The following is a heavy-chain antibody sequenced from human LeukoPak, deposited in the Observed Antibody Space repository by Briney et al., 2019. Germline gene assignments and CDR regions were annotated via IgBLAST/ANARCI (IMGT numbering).Heavy chain of an antibody. CDR3: AREEQGRAAAYYYYGMDV. CDR2: ISYDGSNK. Sequence: PGGSLRLSCAASGFTFSSYAMSWVRQAPGKGLEWVAVISYDGSNKYYADSVKGRFTISRDNSKNTLYLQMNSLRAEDTAVYYCAREEQGRAAAYYYYGMDVWGQGTTVTVSS. CDR1: GFTFSSYA. D-gene: IGHD6-13*01. J-gene: IGHJ6*02. V-gene: IGHV3-30-3*01.